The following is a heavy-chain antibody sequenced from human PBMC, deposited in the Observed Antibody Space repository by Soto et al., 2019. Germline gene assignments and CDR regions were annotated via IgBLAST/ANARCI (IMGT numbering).Heavy chain of an antibody. J-gene: IGHJ5*02. Sequence: PSQTLSLTCAISGDSVSSDSAAWNWIRQSPSRGLEWLGRTYYRSKWYNDYAVSVKSRITINQDTSKNQFSLQLNSVTPEDTAVYYCASVLYGAGSNRLDPWGQGTLVTVSS. D-gene: IGHD3-10*01. CDR2: TYYRSKWYN. V-gene: IGHV6-1*01. CDR3: ASVLYGAGSNRLDP. CDR1: GDSVSSDSAA.